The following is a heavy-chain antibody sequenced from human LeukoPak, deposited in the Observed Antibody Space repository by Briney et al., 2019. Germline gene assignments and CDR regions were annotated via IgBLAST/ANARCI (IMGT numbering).Heavy chain of an antibody. CDR3: ARAPYYDSSGYLFDY. CDR2: IYYSGST. J-gene: IGHJ4*02. CDR1: GGSISSYY. D-gene: IGHD3-22*01. V-gene: IGHV4-59*01. Sequence: SETLSLTCTVSGGSISSYYWSWIRQPPGKGLEWIGYIYYSGSTNYNPSLKSRVTISVDTSKNQSSLKLSSVTAADTAVYYCARAPYYDSSGYLFDYWGQGTLVTVSS.